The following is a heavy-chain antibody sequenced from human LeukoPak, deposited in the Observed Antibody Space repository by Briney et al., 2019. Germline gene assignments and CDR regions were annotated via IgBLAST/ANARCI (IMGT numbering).Heavy chain of an antibody. CDR1: GFTFSSYW. J-gene: IGHJ4*02. CDR2: IKQDGSEK. V-gene: IGHV3-7*04. D-gene: IGHD3-3*01. CDR3: ARGYDFWSAGEGY. Sequence: GGSLRLSCAASGFTFSSYWMSWVRQAPGKGLEWVANIKQDGSEKYYVDSVKGRFTISRDNAKSSLYLQMNSLRAEDTAVYYCARGYDFWSAGEGYWGQGTLVTVSS.